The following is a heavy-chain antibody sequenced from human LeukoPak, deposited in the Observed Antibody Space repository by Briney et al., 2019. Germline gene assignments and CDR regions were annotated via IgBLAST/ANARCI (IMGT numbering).Heavy chain of an antibody. CDR2: IYYSGST. CDR3: ALRDYYDSSGYYGPYYYYGMDV. D-gene: IGHD3-22*01. V-gene: IGHV4-59*08. Sequence: PSETLSLTCTVSGGSISNYYWSWIRQPPGKGLEWIGYIYYSGSTNYHPSLKSRVTISLDTSKNQFSLKLSSVTAADTAVYYCALRDYYDSSGYYGPYYYYGMDVWGQGTTVTVSS. CDR1: GGSISNYY. J-gene: IGHJ6*02.